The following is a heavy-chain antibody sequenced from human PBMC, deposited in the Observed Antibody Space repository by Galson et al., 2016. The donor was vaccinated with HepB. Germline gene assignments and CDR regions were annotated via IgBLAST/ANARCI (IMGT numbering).Heavy chain of an antibody. CDR1: GFTLSSSA. Sequence: SLRLSCAASGFTLSSSAMTWVRQAPGRGLEWVSAITETGSLAYYADSVRGRFTLSRDTSKNTVYLQMNYLRADDTALYYCGRDYPTMTDHYPYQVDVRGKGTAVTVSS. J-gene: IGHJ6*04. V-gene: IGHV3-23*01. CDR3: GRDYPTMTDHYPYQVDV. D-gene: IGHD4-17*01. CDR2: ITETGSLA.